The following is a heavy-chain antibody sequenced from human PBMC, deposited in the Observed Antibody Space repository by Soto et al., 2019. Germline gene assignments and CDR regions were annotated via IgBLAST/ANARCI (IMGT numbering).Heavy chain of an antibody. Sequence: APVKVSCKASGATFSSYAISCVRQAPGQGLEWMGGIIPIFGTANYAQKFQGRVTITADESTSTAYMELSSLRCEETAVYYCARSSGGYSATNRDVLDVCAQRTSVTVSS. V-gene: IGHV1-69*13. J-gene: IGHJ6*02. D-gene: IGHD3-22*01. CDR1: GATFSSYA. CDR3: ARSSGGYSATNRDVLDV. CDR2: IIPIFGTA.